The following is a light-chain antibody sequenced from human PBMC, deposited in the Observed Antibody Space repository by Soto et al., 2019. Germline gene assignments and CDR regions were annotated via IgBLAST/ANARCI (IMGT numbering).Light chain of an antibody. CDR1: NIGSKS. V-gene: IGLV3-21*04. CDR3: QVWDSSSDRDVV. J-gene: IGLJ2*01. CDR2: YDS. Sequence: SYELTQPPSVSVAPGKTARITCGGNNIGSKSVHWYQQKPGQAPVLVIYYDSDRPSGIPERFSGSNSGNTATLTISRVAAGDEADYYCQVWDSSSDRDVVFGGGTKLTVL.